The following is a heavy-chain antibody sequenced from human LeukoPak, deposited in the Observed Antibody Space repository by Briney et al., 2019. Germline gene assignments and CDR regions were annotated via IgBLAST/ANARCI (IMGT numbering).Heavy chain of an antibody. CDR1: GGSISSYY. CDR3: ARDSGSSSWYSGLDYYYYMDV. D-gene: IGHD6-13*01. J-gene: IGHJ6*03. Sequence: NPSETLSLTCTVSGGSISSYYWSWIRQPAGKGLEWIGRIYTSGSTNYNPSLKSRVTMSVDTSKNQFSLKLSSVTAADTAVYYCARDSGSSSWYSGLDYYYYMDVWGNGTTVTVSS. V-gene: IGHV4-4*07. CDR2: IYTSGST.